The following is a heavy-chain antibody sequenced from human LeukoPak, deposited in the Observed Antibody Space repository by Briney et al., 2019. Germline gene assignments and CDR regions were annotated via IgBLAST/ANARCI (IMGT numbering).Heavy chain of an antibody. CDR2: IYYSGST. Sequence: PSETLSLTCTVSGGSISSSSYYWGWIRQPPGKGLEWIGSIYYSGSTYYNPSLKSRVTISVDTSKNQFSLKLSSVAAADTAVYYCARLAPGVTYCYFDLWGRGTLVTVSS. D-gene: IGHD3-10*01. CDR3: ARLAPGVTYCYFDL. CDR1: GGSISSSSYY. V-gene: IGHV4-39*01. J-gene: IGHJ2*01.